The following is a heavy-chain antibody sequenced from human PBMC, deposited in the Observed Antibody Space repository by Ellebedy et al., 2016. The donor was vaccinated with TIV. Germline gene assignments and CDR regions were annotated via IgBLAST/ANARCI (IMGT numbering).Heavy chain of an antibody. D-gene: IGHD5-18*01. CDR2: MPVSGIS. CDR3: ARLPRGDIYGYFDY. Sequence: SETLSLTCTVSGGSISSDFWSWFRQPPGKGLEWIGYMPVSGISNYNPSFRSRAIISMDTSKNQFSLKLYSMTAADTAVYYCARLPRGDIYGYFDYWGQGTLVTVSS. J-gene: IGHJ4*02. CDR1: GGSISSDF. V-gene: IGHV4-59*01.